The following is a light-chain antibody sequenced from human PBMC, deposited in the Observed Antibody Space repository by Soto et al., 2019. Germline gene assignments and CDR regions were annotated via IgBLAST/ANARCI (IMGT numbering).Light chain of an antibody. V-gene: IGKV1-17*01. CDR2: EAS. CDR1: QGIKND. Sequence: DIQMTQSPSSLSASVGDRVTITCRASQGIKNDVGWYQQKPGKAPKRLIYEASSLQSGVPSRFSGSGSGTEFTLTIGSLQPEDFAAYYCLQHNTYPRTFGQGTKVEIK. J-gene: IGKJ1*01. CDR3: LQHNTYPRT.